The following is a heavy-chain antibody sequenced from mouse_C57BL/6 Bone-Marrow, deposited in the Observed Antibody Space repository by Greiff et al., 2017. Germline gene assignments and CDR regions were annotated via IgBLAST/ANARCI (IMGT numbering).Heavy chain of an antibody. CDR1: GYTFTSYW. D-gene: IGHD2-5*01. Sequence: QVQLQQPGAELVMPGASVKLSCKASGYTFTSYWMHWVKQRPGQGLEWIGEIDPSASYTNYNQKFKGKSTLTVDKSSSTAYMQLSGLTSEDSAVYYCARSGYSNYVYYYAMDYWGQGTSVTVSS. CDR3: ARSGYSNYVYYYAMDY. J-gene: IGHJ4*01. CDR2: IDPSASYT. V-gene: IGHV1-69*01.